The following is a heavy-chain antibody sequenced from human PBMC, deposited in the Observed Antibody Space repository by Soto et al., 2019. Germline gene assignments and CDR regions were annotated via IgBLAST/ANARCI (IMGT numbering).Heavy chain of an antibody. CDR1: GGSISGGGFS. J-gene: IGHJ4*02. D-gene: IGHD3-10*01. CDR2: ILHTGGT. CDR3: ARLQFGEGFDY. Sequence: ASETLSLTCAVSGGSISGGGFSWSWIRQPPGKGLEWIGYILHTGGTQYNPSLKSRVSMSVDKSKNQFSLHLTSVTAADTAVYYCARLQFGEGFDYWGQGALVTVSS. V-gene: IGHV4-30-2*01.